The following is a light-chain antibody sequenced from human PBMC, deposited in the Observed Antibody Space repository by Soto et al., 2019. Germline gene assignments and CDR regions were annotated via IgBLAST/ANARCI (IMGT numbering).Light chain of an antibody. J-gene: IGKJ1*01. Sequence: EIVMAQSPATLSVSPGERATLSCRASQSVSGNLAWYQQKPGQAPRLLIYGASTRATSIPARFSGSWSGTEFTPTISSLQSEDVADYYCQQYNNWPPAFVQGTKVEIK. CDR2: GAS. CDR1: QSVSGN. CDR3: QQYNNWPPA. V-gene: IGKV3-15*01.